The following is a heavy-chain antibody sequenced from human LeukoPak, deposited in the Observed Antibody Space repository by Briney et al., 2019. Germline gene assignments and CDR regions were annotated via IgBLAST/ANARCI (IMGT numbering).Heavy chain of an antibody. J-gene: IGHJ4*02. D-gene: IGHD1-14*01. Sequence: PGGTLTLSCAASGFTVITNDMTWVRQAPGKGLEWVSVLYSDGNTKYADSVQGRSTISRDNSKNTLYLEMNSLSPDDTVVYYCARGVEPLAANTLAYWGQGTLVTVSS. CDR2: LYSDGNT. V-gene: IGHV3-53*01. CDR1: GFTVITND. CDR3: ARGVEPLAANTLAY.